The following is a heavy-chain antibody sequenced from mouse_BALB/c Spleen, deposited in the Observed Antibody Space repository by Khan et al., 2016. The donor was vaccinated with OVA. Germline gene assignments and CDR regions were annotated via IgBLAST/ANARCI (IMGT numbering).Heavy chain of an antibody. CDR2: IYPGDGNT. Sequence: QVQLKESGAELVRPGSSVKISCKASGYGFSNYLMNWVKQGPGQGLEWIGQIYPGDGNTNYNGKFKDKATLTVDKSSSTAYMQLSSLTSEDSAVDFCARSWYGYIAYWGQGTLVTVSA. D-gene: IGHD1-2*01. J-gene: IGHJ3*01. CDR1: GYGFSNYL. CDR3: ARSWYGYIAY. V-gene: IGHV1-80*01.